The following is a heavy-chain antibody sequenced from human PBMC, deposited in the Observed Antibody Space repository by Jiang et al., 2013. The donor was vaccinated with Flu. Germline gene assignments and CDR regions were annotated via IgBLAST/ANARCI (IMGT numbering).Heavy chain of an antibody. CDR3: ATIETPTTVVRKTDY. CDR2: IIPIFGTA. D-gene: IGHD4-23*01. CDR1: GGTFSSYA. J-gene: IGHJ4*02. V-gene: IGHV1-69*01. Sequence: EVKKPGSSVKVSCKASGGTFSSYAISWVRQAPGQGLEWMGGIIPIFGTANYAQKFQGRVTITAAESTSTAYMELSSLRSEDTAVYYCATIETPTTVVRKTDYWGQGTLVTVSS.